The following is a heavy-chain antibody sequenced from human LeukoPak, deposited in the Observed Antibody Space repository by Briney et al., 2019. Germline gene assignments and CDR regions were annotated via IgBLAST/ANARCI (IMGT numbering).Heavy chain of an antibody. CDR2: ISYDGNSK. Sequence: GGSLRLSCAGSGFTFSTYVIHWVRQTPGKGLELAALISYDGNSKYYADSVKGRFTISRDNSKNTVYLQMDSLRPEDTAVYYCARVIISTKYYSGLDVWGQGTTVTVSS. CDR1: GFTFSTYV. CDR3: ARVIISTKYYSGLDV. D-gene: IGHD2/OR15-2a*01. J-gene: IGHJ6*02. V-gene: IGHV3-30*03.